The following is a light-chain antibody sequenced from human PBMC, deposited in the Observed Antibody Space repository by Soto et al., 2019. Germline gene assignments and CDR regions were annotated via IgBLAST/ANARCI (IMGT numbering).Light chain of an antibody. CDR3: QQYNAWPPWT. V-gene: IGKV3-15*01. CDR1: QSVTIN. J-gene: IGKJ1*01. Sequence: EIVMTQSPATLSVSPGERATLSCRASQSVTINLAWYQQKPGQAPRLLIYGASTRTPGIPATFSASGSGTESPLTISTLQSEDSAVCYCQQYNAWPPWTFGQGTKVEIK. CDR2: GAS.